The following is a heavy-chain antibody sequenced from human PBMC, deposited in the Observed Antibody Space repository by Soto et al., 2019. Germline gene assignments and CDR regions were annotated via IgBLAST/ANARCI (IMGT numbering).Heavy chain of an antibody. CDR1: GFSFDEHA. D-gene: IGHD2-15*01. CDR3: GKVRTPGGLES. Sequence: EAQLVESGGGLVQPGGSLRLSCAFSGFSFDEHAMHWVRQAPGKGLEWVAGLLWHGDRPGYADSVKGRFTISRDSAKAFLYLQMNSLRTEDTALYSCGKVRTPGGLESWGQGTLVTVYS. CDR2: LLWHGDRP. J-gene: IGHJ4*02. V-gene: IGHV3-9*01.